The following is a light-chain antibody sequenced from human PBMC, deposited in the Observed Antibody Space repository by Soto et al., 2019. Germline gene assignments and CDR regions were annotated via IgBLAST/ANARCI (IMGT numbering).Light chain of an antibody. CDR3: QQYNSSPYT. CDR2: KAS. Sequence: DIQMTQSPSTLSASVGDRVTITCRASQSISSWLAWYQQKPGKAPKLLIYKASSLESGVPSRFSGSGSGTEFTLTNSSLQPDDFATYYCQQYNSSPYTFGQGTKLEIK. V-gene: IGKV1-5*03. J-gene: IGKJ2*01. CDR1: QSISSW.